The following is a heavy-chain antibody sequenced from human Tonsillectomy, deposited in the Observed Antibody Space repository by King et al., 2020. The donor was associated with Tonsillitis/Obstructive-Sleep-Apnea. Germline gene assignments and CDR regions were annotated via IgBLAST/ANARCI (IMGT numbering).Heavy chain of an antibody. Sequence: QLVQSGAEVKKPGSSVKFFCKASGGTFSSYAISWVRQAPGQGLEWLGGIIPIFGTANYAQTVQGRVTITADESTSQAYMELSSLRSEDTAVYYCARDIITSFGVVITIHDAFDIWGQGTIVTVSS. CDR1: GGTFSSYA. D-gene: IGHD3-3*01. CDR3: ARDIITSFGVVITIHDAFDI. J-gene: IGHJ3*02. V-gene: IGHV1-69*01. CDR2: IIPIFGTA.